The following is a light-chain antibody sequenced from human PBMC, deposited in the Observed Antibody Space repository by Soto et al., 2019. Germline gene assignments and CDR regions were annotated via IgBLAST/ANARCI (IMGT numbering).Light chain of an antibody. CDR3: QQRSDCPPWT. CDR1: QSISTH. J-gene: IGKJ1*01. CDR2: DAS. V-gene: IGKV3-11*01. Sequence: EIVLTQSPATLSLSPGEGATLSCRASQSISTHLAWYQQRPGQAPRLLIYDASNMATGIPARFSGSGSGTDFTLTINSREPEDFAVYYCQQRSDCPPWTFGQGTKVEIK.